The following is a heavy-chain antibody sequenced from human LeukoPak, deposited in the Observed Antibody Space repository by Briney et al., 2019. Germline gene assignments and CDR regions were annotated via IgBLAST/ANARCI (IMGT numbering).Heavy chain of an antibody. J-gene: IGHJ3*02. Sequence: GASVKVSCKASGYTFTAYYMHWVRQAPGQRLEWMGWINPNSGGTNYARKFKGRVSMTRDTSISTAYMELNRLRSDDTAVYFCAKSRLGRGDGFDIWGQGTMVTVSS. CDR1: GYTFTAYY. D-gene: IGHD5-12*01. V-gene: IGHV1-2*02. CDR3: AKSRLGRGDGFDI. CDR2: INPNSGGT.